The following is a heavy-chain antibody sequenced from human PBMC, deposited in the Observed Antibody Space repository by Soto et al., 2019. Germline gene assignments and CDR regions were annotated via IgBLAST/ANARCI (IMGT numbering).Heavy chain of an antibody. CDR2: IYYSGGT. CDR3: ARSIDY. Sequence: TSETLSLTCTVSGGSISSDYWSWIRQPPGKGLEWIAYIYYSGGTNYNPSIKSRAAISGDTSKNQFSLKLSSVTAADTAVHYCARSIDYWGQGTLVTVS. CDR1: GGSISSDY. V-gene: IGHV4-59*12. J-gene: IGHJ4*02.